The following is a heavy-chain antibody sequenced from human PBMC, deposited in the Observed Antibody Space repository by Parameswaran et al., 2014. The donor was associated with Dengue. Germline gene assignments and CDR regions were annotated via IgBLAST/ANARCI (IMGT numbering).Heavy chain of an antibody. CDR2: ISGSGGNT. CDR3: AKDLSPQGGLGGYDY. J-gene: IGHJ4*02. Sequence: RWIRQPPGKGLEWVSTISGSGGNTYYADSVKGRFTISRDNSKNTLYFQMNTLRAEDTAVYYCAKDLSPQGGLGGYDYWGQGTLVTVSS. D-gene: IGHD3-16*01. V-gene: IGHV3-23*01.